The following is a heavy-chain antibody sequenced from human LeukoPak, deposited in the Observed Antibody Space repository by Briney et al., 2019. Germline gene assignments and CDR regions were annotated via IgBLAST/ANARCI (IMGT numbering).Heavy chain of an antibody. CDR3: ARVGLTGYHIREVGAFDI. J-gene: IGHJ3*02. D-gene: IGHD3-9*01. CDR1: GYSFTSYW. CDR2: IYPGDSDT. Sequence: GESLKISCKGSGYSFTSYWIGWVRQMPGKGLEWVGIIYPGDSDTRYSPSFQGQATISADKSISTAYLQWSSLKASDTAMYYCARVGLTGYHIREVGAFDIWGQGTMVTVSS. V-gene: IGHV5-51*01.